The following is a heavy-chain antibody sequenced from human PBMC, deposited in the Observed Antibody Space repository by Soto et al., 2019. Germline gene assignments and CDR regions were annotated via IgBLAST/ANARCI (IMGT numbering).Heavy chain of an antibody. Sequence: QVHLVQSGAEVKKPGASVNVSCKTSGYTFTRNGISWVRQAPGQGLEWMGWISPNSGNIKYAQKLQGRFIMTTDTSASTAYMELRSLRFDDTAVYYWLKDRYSNSWTARDVWGPGTTVTVSS. D-gene: IGHD4-4*01. J-gene: IGHJ6*02. CDR1: GYTFTRNG. CDR2: ISPNSGNI. V-gene: IGHV1-18*01. CDR3: LKDRYSNSWTARDV.